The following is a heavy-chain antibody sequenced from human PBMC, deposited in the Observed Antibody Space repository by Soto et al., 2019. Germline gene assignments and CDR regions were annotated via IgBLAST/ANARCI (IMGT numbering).Heavy chain of an antibody. Sequence: GGSLRLSCAASGFTFSSYGMHWVRQAPGKGLEWVAVIWYDGSNKYYADSVKGRFTISRDNSKNTLYLQMNSLRAEDTAVYYCARDIAAAGRGYYYYGMDVWGQGTTVTVSS. CDR1: GFTFSSYG. V-gene: IGHV3-33*01. D-gene: IGHD6-13*01. J-gene: IGHJ6*02. CDR2: IWYDGSNK. CDR3: ARDIAAAGRGYYYYGMDV.